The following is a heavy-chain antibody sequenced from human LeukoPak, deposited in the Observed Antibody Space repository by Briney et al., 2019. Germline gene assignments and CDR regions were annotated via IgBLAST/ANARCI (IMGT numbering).Heavy chain of an antibody. D-gene: IGHD2-2*01. V-gene: IGHV1-18*01. CDR1: NSSFISHT. J-gene: IGHJ4*02. CDR2: ISAYNGNT. Sequence: ASVKVSCKASNSSFISHTINWVRRSPGQGLEWMGWISAYNGNTNYAQKLQGRVTMTTDTSTSTAYMELRSLRSDDTAVYYCARTLYCSSTSCYGDYWGQGTLVTVSS. CDR3: ARTLYCSSTSCYGDY.